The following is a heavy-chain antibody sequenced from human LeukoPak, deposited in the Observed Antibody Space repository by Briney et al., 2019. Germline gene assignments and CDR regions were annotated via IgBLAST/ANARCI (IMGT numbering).Heavy chain of an antibody. J-gene: IGHJ4*02. V-gene: IGHV3-53*01. CDR1: GFTVSSNY. CDR3: ARNLYYYDSSNYFYY. Sequence: GGSLRLSCAASGFTVSSNYMSWVRQAPGKGLESVSVIYTGGSTYYADSVKGRFTISRDNSKNTLYLQMNSLRAEDTAVYYCARNLYYYDSSNYFYYWGQGTLVTVSS. CDR2: IYTGGST. D-gene: IGHD3-22*01.